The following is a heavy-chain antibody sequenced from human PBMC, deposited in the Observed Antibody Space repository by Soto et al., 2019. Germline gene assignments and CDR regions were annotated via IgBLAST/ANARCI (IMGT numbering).Heavy chain of an antibody. CDR3: ARGDRSSYYYGSSGDLSAFAT. D-gene: IGHD3-22*01. Sequence: SETQSLTCAVSGYTLSSGHYWGWLRQPPGKGLEWIGSIYHSGSTYYNPSLKSRVTISVDTSKNQFSLKLSSVTAADTAVYYCARGDRSSYYYGSSGDLSAFATWGHATMV. CDR1: GYTLSSGHY. J-gene: IGHJ3*02. CDR2: IYHSGST. V-gene: IGHV4-38-2*01.